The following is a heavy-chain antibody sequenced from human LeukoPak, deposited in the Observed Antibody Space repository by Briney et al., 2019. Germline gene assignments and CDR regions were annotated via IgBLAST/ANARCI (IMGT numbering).Heavy chain of an antibody. V-gene: IGHV1-18*01. Sequence: ASLNVSCKASGYPFTRFAINWVRQAPGQGLEWMGWISAYNGNTNYAQKLQGRVTMTTDTSTSTAYMELRSLRSDDTAVYYCARDSLGCSGGSCYTYYYYYYGMDVWGQGTTVTVSS. CDR3: ARDSLGCSGGSCYTYYYYYYGMDV. CDR2: ISAYNGNT. CDR1: GYPFTRFA. J-gene: IGHJ6*02. D-gene: IGHD2-15*01.